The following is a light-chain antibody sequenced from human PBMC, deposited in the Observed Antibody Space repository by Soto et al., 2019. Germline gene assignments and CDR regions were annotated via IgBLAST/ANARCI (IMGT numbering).Light chain of an antibody. V-gene: IGLV2-23*01. CDR1: SSDVGGYNL. CDR3: CSYAAGSTYA. J-gene: IGLJ1*01. Sequence: QSALTQPDSVSGSPGQSITISCAGTSSDVGGYNLVSWYQQHPGKAPKLMIYEDNERPSGVSNRFSGSKSGNTASLTISGLRAEDDADYYCCSYAAGSTYAFGTGTKVTV. CDR2: EDN.